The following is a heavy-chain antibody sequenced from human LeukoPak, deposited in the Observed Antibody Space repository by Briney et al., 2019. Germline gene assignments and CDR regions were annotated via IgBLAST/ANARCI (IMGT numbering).Heavy chain of an antibody. D-gene: IGHD1-14*01. J-gene: IGHJ2*01. CDR1: GGSVSSGSYY. CDR2: VYYHGGT. CDR3: ARRVGTRDWYFDL. Sequence: PSETLSLTCTVSGGSVSSGSYYWSWIRQPPGKGLEWIGYVYYHGGTNYNPSLKSRVTISVDTSKNQFSLKLTSVTAADTAVYYWARRVGTRDWYFDLWGRGTLVTVSS. V-gene: IGHV4-61*01.